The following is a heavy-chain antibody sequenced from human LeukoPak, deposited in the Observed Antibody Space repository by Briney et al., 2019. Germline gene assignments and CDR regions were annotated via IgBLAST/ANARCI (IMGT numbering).Heavy chain of an antibody. CDR2: IKSKTDGGKT. V-gene: IGHV3-15*01. J-gene: IGHJ4*02. D-gene: IGHD3-22*01. CDR1: KFAFNNAW. CDR3: TAVPHDSAV. Sequence: PGGSLRLSCAASKFAFNNAWMSWFRQAPGKGLEWVGHIKSKTDGGKTDYAAPVQGRFTISKDDSKDRLYLQMNSLKTEDTVVYYCTAVPHDSAVWGQGTLVTVSS.